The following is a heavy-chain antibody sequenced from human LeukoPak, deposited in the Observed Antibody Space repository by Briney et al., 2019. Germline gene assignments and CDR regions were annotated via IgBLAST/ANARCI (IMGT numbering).Heavy chain of an antibody. CDR1: GFTVRNTY. Sequence: GGSLRLSCAASGFTVRNTYMNWVRQAPGEGLEWVSVIYSGGGTYYADSVKGRFTISRDNSKNTLYLQMNSLRAEDTAVYYCVRDPYSRSWSYGMDVWGQGTTVTVSS. D-gene: IGHD6-13*01. CDR2: IYSGGGT. J-gene: IGHJ6*02. V-gene: IGHV3-66*01. CDR3: VRDPYSRSWSYGMDV.